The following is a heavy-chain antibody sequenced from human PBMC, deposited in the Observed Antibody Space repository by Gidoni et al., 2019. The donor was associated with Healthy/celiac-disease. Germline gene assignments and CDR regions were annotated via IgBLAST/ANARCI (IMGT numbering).Heavy chain of an antibody. CDR1: GGSISSGSYY. D-gene: IGHD3-22*01. CDR3: ARDSYDSSNDY. Sequence: QVQLQESGPGLVKPSQTLSLTCTVSGGSISSGSYYWSWIRQPAGKGLEWIGRIYTSGSTNYNPSLKSRVTISVDTSKNQFSLKLSSVTAADTAVYYCARDSYDSSNDYWGQGTLVTVSS. J-gene: IGHJ4*02. CDR2: IYTSGST. V-gene: IGHV4-61*02.